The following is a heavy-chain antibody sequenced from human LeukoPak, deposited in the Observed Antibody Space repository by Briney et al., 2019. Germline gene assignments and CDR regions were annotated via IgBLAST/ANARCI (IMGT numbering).Heavy chain of an antibody. CDR1: GFTFSDYY. CDR2: ISSSGHTI. Sequence: GGSLRLSCAASGFTFSDYYMSWIRQAPGKGLEWVSYISSSGHTIYYADSMKGRFTISRDNAKNSLYLQVNSLRAEDTAVYYCARVFSSGRADGWGQGTLVTVSS. CDR3: ARVFSSGRADG. J-gene: IGHJ4*02. V-gene: IGHV3-11*01. D-gene: IGHD6-19*01.